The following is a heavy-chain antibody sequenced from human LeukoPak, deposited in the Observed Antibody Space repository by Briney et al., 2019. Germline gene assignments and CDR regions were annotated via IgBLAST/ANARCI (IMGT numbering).Heavy chain of an antibody. CDR2: ISSSGSSL. CDR1: GFTFISYE. CDR3: ARSEAYYDLDY. D-gene: IGHD3-22*01. J-gene: IGHJ4*02. V-gene: IGHV3-48*03. Sequence: GGSLRLSCAASGFTFISYEMNWVRQAPGKGREGVSYISSSGSSLDYAVSVKGRFTISRDNAKNSLYLKMNSLRAEDTAVYYCARSEAYYDLDYWGQGTLVTVSS.